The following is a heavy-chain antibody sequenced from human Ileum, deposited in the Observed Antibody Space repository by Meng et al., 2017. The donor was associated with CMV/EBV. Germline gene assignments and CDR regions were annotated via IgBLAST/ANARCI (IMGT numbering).Heavy chain of an antibody. D-gene: IGHD1-26*01. CDR3: AKGGLSGSYQIDY. CDR1: GFTFSSYA. V-gene: IGHV3-23*03. J-gene: IGHJ4*02. CDR2: IYSGSSST. Sequence: GESLKISCAASGFTFSSYAMSWVRQAPGKGLEWVSVIYSGSSSTYYADSVKGRFTISRDNSKNTLYLQMNSLRAEDTAVYYCAKGGLSGSYQIDYWGQGTLVTVSS.